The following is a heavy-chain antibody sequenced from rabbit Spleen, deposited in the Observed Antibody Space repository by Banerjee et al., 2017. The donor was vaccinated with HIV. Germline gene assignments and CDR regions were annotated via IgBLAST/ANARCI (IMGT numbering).Heavy chain of an antibody. CDR1: GFDFSSSYD. J-gene: IGHJ4*01. V-gene: IGHV1S45*01. D-gene: IGHD3-1*01. CDR2: IYTGNYKT. Sequence: QEQLVESGGGLVKPGASLTLTCRASGFDFSSSYDMCWVRQAPGKGLEWIGCIYTGNYKTYYAGWAKGRFTISKASSTTVTLQMTSLTAADTATYFCVRDTWKFSLWGPGTLVTVS. CDR3: VRDTWKFSL.